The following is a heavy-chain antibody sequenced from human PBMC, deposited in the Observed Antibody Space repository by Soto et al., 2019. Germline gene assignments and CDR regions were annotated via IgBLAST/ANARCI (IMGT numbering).Heavy chain of an antibody. J-gene: IGHJ4*02. Sequence: SETLSLTCTVSGGSISSSSYYWGWIRQPPGKGLEWIGSIYYSGSTYYNPSLKSRVTISVDTSKNQFSLKLSSVTAADTAVYYCARQKSNYYDRSGYFPLYYFDYWGQGTLVTVSS. CDR2: IYYSGST. CDR1: GGSISSSSYY. D-gene: IGHD3-22*01. V-gene: IGHV4-39*01. CDR3: ARQKSNYYDRSGYFPLYYFDY.